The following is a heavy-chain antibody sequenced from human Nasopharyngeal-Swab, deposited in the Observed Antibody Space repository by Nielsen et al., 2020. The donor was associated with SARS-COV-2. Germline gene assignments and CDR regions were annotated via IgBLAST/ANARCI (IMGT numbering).Heavy chain of an antibody. D-gene: IGHD1-26*01. CDR2: IWSDGKTT. Sequence: RQPPGKGLEWVAVIWSDGKTTKYADSVKGRLTISRDKSRNTLYLQMNSLRAEDTAVYYCARVEAGGEWELLPYYYYYMDVWGKGTTVTVSS. V-gene: IGHV3-33*01. CDR3: ARVEAGGEWELLPYYYYYMDV. J-gene: IGHJ6*03.